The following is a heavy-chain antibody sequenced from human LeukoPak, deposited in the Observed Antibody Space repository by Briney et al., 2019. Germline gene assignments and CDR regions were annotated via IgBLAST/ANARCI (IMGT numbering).Heavy chain of an antibody. CDR1: GYTFTSYG. Sequence: ASVKVSCKGSGYTFTSYGISWVRQAPGQGLEWMGWISPSNGNTYYVQKFQGRLTMTTDTSTNTAYMDLRSLRSDDTAVYYCARAEDSGYLVFDPWGQGTLVTVSS. V-gene: IGHV1-18*01. CDR2: ISPSNGNT. CDR3: ARAEDSGYLVFDP. D-gene: IGHD3-10*01. J-gene: IGHJ5*02.